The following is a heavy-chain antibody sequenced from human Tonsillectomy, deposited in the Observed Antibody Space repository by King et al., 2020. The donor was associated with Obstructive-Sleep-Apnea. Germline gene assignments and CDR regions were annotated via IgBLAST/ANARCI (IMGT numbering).Heavy chain of an antibody. Sequence: QLQESGPGLVKPSETLSLTCTVSGGSISSSSYYWGWIRQPPGKGREWIGSIYDSGSTYYNPSLKSRVTISVDTSKNQFSLKLSSVTAADTAVYYCARIAAAVNYWGKGTLVPVPS. D-gene: IGHD6-13*01. V-gene: IGHV4-39*07. CDR2: IYDSGST. CDR3: ARIAAAVNY. J-gene: IGHJ4*02. CDR1: GGSISSSSYY.